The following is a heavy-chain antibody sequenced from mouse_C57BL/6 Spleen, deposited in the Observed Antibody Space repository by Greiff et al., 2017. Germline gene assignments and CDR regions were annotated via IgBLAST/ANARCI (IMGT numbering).Heavy chain of an antibody. V-gene: IGHV1-64*01. CDR2: IHPNSGST. D-gene: IGHD1-2*01. CDR3: ARYGEYYAMDY. CDR1: GYTFTSYW. Sequence: VQLQQPGAELVKPGASVKLSCKASGYTFTSYWMHWVKQRPGQGLEWIGMIHPNSGSTNYNEKFKSKATLTVDKSSSTAYMQLSSLTSEDAAVYYGARYGEYYAMDYWGQGTSVTVSS. J-gene: IGHJ4*01.